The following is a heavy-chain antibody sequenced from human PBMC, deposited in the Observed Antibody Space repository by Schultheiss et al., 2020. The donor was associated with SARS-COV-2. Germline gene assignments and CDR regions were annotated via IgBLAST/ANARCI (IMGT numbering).Heavy chain of an antibody. Sequence: SETLSLTCTVSGGSISSSSYYWGWIRQPPGKGLEWIGSIYYSGSTYYNPSLKSRVTISVDTSKNQFSLKLSSVTAADTAVYYCARGKDYYDSSARIDYWGQGTLVTVSS. CDR1: GGSISSSSYY. V-gene: IGHV4-39*07. CDR3: ARGKDYYDSSARIDY. CDR2: IYYSGST. D-gene: IGHD3-22*01. J-gene: IGHJ4*02.